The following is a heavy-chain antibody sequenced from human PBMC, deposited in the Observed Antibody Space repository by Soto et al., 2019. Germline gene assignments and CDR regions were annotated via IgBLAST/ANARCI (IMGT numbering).Heavy chain of an antibody. Sequence: PSETLSLTCAVSGGSISSGGYSWSWIRQPPGKGLEWIGYIYHSGSTYYNPSLKSRVTISVDTSKNQFSLKLSSVTAADTAVYYCARDLVAAMAFNASDIWGQGTMVTVSS. D-gene: IGHD2-15*01. V-gene: IGHV4-30-2*01. J-gene: IGHJ3*02. CDR3: ARDLVAAMAFNASDI. CDR1: GGSISSGGYS. CDR2: IYHSGST.